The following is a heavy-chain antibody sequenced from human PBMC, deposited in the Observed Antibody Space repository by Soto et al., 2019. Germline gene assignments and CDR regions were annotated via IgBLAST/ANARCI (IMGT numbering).Heavy chain of an antibody. CDR1: GFTFSTYW. CDR2: IKRDGSSI. D-gene: IGHD6-13*01. J-gene: IGHJ2*01. Sequence: EVQLVESGGGLLQPGGSLRLSCAASGFTFSTYWMHWVRQAPGEGLVWVSRIKRDGSSISYADSVKGRFTISRDNARNTLSLQMNSLRAEDTAVYYCAREAGLHVSWYFDLWGRGTLVTVSS. CDR3: AREAGLHVSWYFDL. V-gene: IGHV3-74*01.